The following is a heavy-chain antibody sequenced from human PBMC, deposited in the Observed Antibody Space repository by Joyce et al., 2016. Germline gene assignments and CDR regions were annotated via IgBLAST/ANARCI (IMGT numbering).Heavy chain of an antibody. D-gene: IGHD3-16*01. CDR2: ISGTSYYI. V-gene: IGHV3-21*01. CDR3: ARGGISYYYAMDV. J-gene: IGHJ6*01. Sequence: QLVESGGGVVKPGGSLRLSCEASGSTFSSSSMSWFRQARGRGREWVAAISGTSYYICHAETVRGRFTVSRDNAKKTLYLQMNSLRAEDSAVFYCARGGISYYYAMDVWGPRDHGHRLL. CDR1: GSTFSSSS.